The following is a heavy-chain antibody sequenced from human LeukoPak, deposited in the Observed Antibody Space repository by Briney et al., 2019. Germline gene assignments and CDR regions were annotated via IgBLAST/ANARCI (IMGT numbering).Heavy chain of an antibody. V-gene: IGHV4-38-2*02. J-gene: IGHJ4*02. CDR3: ARHGAVGAISY. Sequence: PSETLSLTCTVSGYSISSGYYWGWIRQPPGKGLEWIGSIYYSGSTYYNPSLKSRVTISVDTSKNQFSLKLSSVTAADTAVYYCARHGAVGAISYWGQGTLVTVSS. CDR1: GYSISSGYY. D-gene: IGHD1-26*01. CDR2: IYYSGST.